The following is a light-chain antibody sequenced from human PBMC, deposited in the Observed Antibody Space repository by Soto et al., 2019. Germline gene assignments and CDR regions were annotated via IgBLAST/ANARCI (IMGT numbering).Light chain of an antibody. CDR3: QQYNNWWT. CDR2: GAS. J-gene: IGKJ1*01. Sequence: EIVLTQSPGTLSLSPGERATLSCRASQSVSSSFLAWYQQKPGQAPRLLIYGASTRATGIPARFSGSGSGTEFTLTISSLQSEDFAVYYCQQYNNWWTFGHGTKVDIK. CDR1: QSVSSS. V-gene: IGKV3-15*01.